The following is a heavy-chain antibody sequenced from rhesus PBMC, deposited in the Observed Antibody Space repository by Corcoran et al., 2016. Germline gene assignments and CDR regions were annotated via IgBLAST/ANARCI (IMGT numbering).Heavy chain of an antibody. V-gene: IGHV3S25*01. D-gene: IGHD5-42*01. CDR1: GFTFSSYW. CDR3: AKARGYSGYSSFDY. CDR2: INGGGGRT. Sequence: EVQLVESGGGLAKPGGSLRLSCAASGFTFSSYWMNWVRQAPGKGLEWVSEINGGGGRTYYAASGMGRFTIPGDNSKNPLSLQMNSLRAEDTAVYYCAKARGYSGYSSFDYWGQGVLVTVSS. J-gene: IGHJ4*01.